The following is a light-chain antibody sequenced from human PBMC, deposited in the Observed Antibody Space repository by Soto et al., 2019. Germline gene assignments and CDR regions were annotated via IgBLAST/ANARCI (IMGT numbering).Light chain of an antibody. V-gene: IGKV1-5*01. J-gene: IGKJ2*01. CDR2: DAS. CDR1: QSINTW. CDR3: QQYHSYPYT. Sequence: DVQLTQSPSTLSASMGDRVTITCRASQSINTWLAWYQQKPWKAPKFLIFDASSLESGVSSRFTGSGSGTEFTLTISSLQPDDLATYHCQQYHSYPYTFGQGTTLEIK.